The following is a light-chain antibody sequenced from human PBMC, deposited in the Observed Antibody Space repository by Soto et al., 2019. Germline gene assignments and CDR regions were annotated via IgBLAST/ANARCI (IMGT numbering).Light chain of an antibody. Sequence: DILMTQSPSTLSASVGDRVTISCRASQRISNYVYWYQQKPGKAPRVVISAASSLQSGIPSRFSGSGSGTDFTLTITSLQPEDFATYHCQQSFRRPTTFGGGTRLEIK. V-gene: IGKV1-39*01. CDR2: AAS. CDR3: QQSFRRPTT. CDR1: QRISNY. J-gene: IGKJ4*01.